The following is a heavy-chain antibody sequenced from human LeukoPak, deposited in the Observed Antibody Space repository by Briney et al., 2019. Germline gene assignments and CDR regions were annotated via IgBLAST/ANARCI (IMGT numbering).Heavy chain of an antibody. CDR2: INPSGGST. D-gene: IGHD3-22*01. Sequence: ASVKVSCKASGYTFTSYYMHWVRHAPGQGLEWMGIINPSGGSTSYAQKFQGRVTLTRDTSTSTVYMELSSLRSEDTAVYYCARGSYDSSGYSWFDPWGQGTLVTVSS. CDR3: ARGSYDSSGYSWFDP. J-gene: IGHJ5*02. V-gene: IGHV1-46*01. CDR1: GYTFTSYY.